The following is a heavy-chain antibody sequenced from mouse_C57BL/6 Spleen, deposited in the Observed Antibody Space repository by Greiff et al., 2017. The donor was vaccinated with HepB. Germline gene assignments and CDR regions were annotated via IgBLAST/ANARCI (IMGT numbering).Heavy chain of an antibody. CDR3: ARPFPPYFDV. V-gene: IGHV5-17*01. Sequence: EVHLVESGGGLVKPGGSLKLSCAASGFTFSDYGMHWVRQAPEKGLEWVAYISSGSSTIYYADTVKGRFTISRDNAKNTLFLQMTSLRSEDTAMYYCARPFPPYFDVWGTGTTVTVSS. CDR1: GFTFSDYG. CDR2: ISSGSSTI. J-gene: IGHJ1*03.